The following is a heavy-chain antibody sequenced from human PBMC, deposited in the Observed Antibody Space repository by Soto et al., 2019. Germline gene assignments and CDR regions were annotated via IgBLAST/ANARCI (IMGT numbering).Heavy chain of an antibody. CDR3: AKTPVLLRFWAWLDP. J-gene: IGHJ5*02. CDR2: ISADNGDT. CDR1: GYTFTNYG. Sequence: QIQLVQSGAEVRKPGASVKISCEASGYTFTNYGIGWVRQAPGEGLEWMGWISADNGDTNYAQKVQGRIPKTTDTATSTAQIEPRTLRSADTALFYCAKTPVLLRFWAWLDPGGQGTLVTVSS. D-gene: IGHD3-3*01. V-gene: IGHV1-18*01.